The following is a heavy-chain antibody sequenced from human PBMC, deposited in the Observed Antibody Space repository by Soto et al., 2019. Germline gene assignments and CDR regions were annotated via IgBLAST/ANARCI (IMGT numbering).Heavy chain of an antibody. CDR3: ARAGRRTGLRYFDWLFGGDF. Sequence: QVQLVQSGAEVKKPGASVKVSCKASGYTFTSYAMRWVRQAPGQRLEWMGWINAGNGNTKYSQKFQGRVTITRDTSASTAYMDLSRLRSEDTAVYYCARAGRRTGLRYFDWLFGGDFWGQGTLVTVSS. D-gene: IGHD3-9*01. CDR1: GYTFTSYA. J-gene: IGHJ4*02. CDR2: INAGNGNT. V-gene: IGHV1-3*01.